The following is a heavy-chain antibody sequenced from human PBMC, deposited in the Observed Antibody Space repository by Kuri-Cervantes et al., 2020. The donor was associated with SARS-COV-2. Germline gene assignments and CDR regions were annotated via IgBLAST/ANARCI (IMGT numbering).Heavy chain of an antibody. CDR1: GFTFSYYG. CDR3: ARGMTTVTPSFFDY. J-gene: IGHJ4*02. CDR2: IKQDGSEK. V-gene: IGHV3-7*01. D-gene: IGHD4-17*01. Sequence: GESLKISCAASGFTFSYYGMHWVRQAPGKGLEWVANIKQDGSEKYYVDSVKGRFTISRDNAKNSLYLQMNSLRAEDTAVYYCARGMTTVTPSFFDYWGQGTLVTVSS.